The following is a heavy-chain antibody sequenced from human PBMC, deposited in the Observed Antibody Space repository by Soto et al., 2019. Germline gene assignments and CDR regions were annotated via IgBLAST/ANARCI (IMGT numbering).Heavy chain of an antibody. D-gene: IGHD2-15*01. V-gene: IGHV3-33*01. Sequence: QVQLVESGGGVVQPGRSLRLSCAASGFTFSSYGMHWVRQAPGKGLEWVAVIWYDGSNKYYADSVKGRFTISRDNSKNTLYLQMNSLRTEDTAVYYCARDRALVVASTTRHYYYGMDVWGQGTTVTVSS. J-gene: IGHJ6*02. CDR3: ARDRALVVASTTRHYYYGMDV. CDR2: IWYDGSNK. CDR1: GFTFSSYG.